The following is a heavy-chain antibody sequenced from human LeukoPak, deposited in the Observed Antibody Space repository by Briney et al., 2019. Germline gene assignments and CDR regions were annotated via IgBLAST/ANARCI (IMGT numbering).Heavy chain of an antibody. CDR1: GFTFSSYW. Sequence: GGSLRLSCAASGFTFSSYWMHWVRQTPGKGLVWVSRIKSDGSTIYADSVKGRLTISRDNTKNSVYLHMTSLRADDTAVYYCARVGKNGWDFDHWGQGTLVTVSS. CDR2: IKSDGST. D-gene: IGHD6-19*01. J-gene: IGHJ4*02. V-gene: IGHV3-74*01. CDR3: ARVGKNGWDFDH.